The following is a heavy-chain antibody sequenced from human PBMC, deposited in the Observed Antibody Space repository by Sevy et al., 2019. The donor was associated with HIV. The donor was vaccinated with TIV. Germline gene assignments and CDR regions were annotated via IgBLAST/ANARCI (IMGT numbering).Heavy chain of an antibody. D-gene: IGHD3-10*01. Sequence: ASVKVSCKASGGTFSSYTISWVRQAPGQGLEWMGGIIPIFGTASYAQKFQGRVTITADKSTSTAYMELSSLRSEDTAVYYCARHNYYGSGSYSGWFDPWGQGTLVTVSS. J-gene: IGHJ5*02. CDR3: ARHNYYGSGSYSGWFDP. V-gene: IGHV1-69*06. CDR1: GGTFSSYT. CDR2: IIPIFGTA.